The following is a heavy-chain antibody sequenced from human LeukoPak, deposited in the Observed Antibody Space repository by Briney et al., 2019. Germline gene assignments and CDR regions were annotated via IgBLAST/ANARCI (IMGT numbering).Heavy chain of an antibody. V-gene: IGHV4-61*05. D-gene: IGHD4-23*01. CDR1: GGSISSGGYY. CDR3: VYGGNSGDWLY. CDR2: VYHSGST. J-gene: IGHJ4*02. Sequence: SETQSLTCTVSGGSISSGGYYWSWIRQPPGKGLEWIGEVYHSGSTNYNPSLKSRLTMSADESKNQFSLRLSSVTAADTAVYYCVYGGNSGDWLYWGQGTLVTVSS.